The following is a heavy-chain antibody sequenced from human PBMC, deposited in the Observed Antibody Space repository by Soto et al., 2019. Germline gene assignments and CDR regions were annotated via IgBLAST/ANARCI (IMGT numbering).Heavy chain of an antibody. Sequence: ASVKVSCKASGYTFTGYYMHWVRQAPGQGLEWMGWINPNSGGTNYAQKFQGWVTMTRDTSISTAYMELSRLRSDDTAVYYCARAYSGYDLSHFDYWGQGTLVTVSS. D-gene: IGHD5-12*01. V-gene: IGHV1-2*04. J-gene: IGHJ4*02. CDR3: ARAYSGYDLSHFDY. CDR1: GYTFTGYY. CDR2: INPNSGGT.